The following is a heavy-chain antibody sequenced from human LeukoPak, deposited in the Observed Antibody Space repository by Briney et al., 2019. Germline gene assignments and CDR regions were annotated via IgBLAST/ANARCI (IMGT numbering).Heavy chain of an antibody. CDR2: LYYSGST. CDR3: ARRNVWQQLVLGHWYFDL. V-gene: IGHV4-59*08. D-gene: IGHD6-13*01. J-gene: IGHJ2*01. CDR1: GCSISSYY. Sequence: PSETLPLTFTVTGCSISSYYLSWIRQPPAKGLEGIGYLYYSGSTNYNPSLKSRVTISVDTSKNHFSLKLSTVTAAEKAVYFCARRNVWQQLVLGHWYFDLWGRGTLATVSS.